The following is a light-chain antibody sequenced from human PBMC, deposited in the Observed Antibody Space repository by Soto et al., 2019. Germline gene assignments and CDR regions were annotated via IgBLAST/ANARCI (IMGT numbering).Light chain of an antibody. CDR2: EVS. CDR1: SSDIGTYVF. V-gene: IGLV2-8*01. CDR3: SLFAGGNNVI. Sequence: QSALTQPPSASGSPGQSVTISCTGTSSDIGTYVFVSWYQQHPGKAPKLMIYEVSKRPSGVPDRFSASKSGNTASLTVSGLRVEDEADYYCSLFAGGNNVIFGGGTKLTVL. J-gene: IGLJ2*01.